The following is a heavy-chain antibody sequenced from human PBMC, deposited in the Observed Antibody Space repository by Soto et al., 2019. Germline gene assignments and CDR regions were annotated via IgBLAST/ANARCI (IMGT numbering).Heavy chain of an antibody. V-gene: IGHV6-1*01. CDR1: GDSVSSNSAA. CDR3: ARDFTYYDFWSGYYRAYYYGMDV. CDR2: TYYRSKWYN. J-gene: IGHJ6*02. Sequence: PSQTLSLTCAISGDSVSSNSAAWNWIRQSPSRGLEWLGRTYYRSKWYNDYAVSVKSRITINPDTSKNQFTLQLNSVTPEDTAVYYCARDFTYYDFWSGYYRAYYYGMDVWGQRTTVTVSS. D-gene: IGHD3-3*01.